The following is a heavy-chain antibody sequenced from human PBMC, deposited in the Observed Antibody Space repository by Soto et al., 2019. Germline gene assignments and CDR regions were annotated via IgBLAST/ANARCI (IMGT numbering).Heavy chain of an antibody. D-gene: IGHD2-2*01. J-gene: IGHJ4*02. V-gene: IGHV4-39*01. Sequence: SETLSLTCTVSGDSIKSSSHYWGWIRQPPGDTLEWIGNIYYSGNDYYNPSLKSRVTISVDTSKSQFSLRLKSVTVADTAVYFCARRTVHTDAPFDYWGQGTLVTVSS. CDR2: IYYSGND. CDR3: ARRTVHTDAPFDY. CDR1: GDSIKSSSHY.